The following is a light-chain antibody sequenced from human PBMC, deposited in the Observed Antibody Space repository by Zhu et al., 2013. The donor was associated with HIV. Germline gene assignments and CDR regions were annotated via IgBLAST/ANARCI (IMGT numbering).Light chain of an antibody. J-gene: IGLJ2*01. Sequence: QSALTQPASVSGSPGQSITISCTGTSSDIGKYNYVSWYQQYPGKAPKLIIYDVSNRPSGVSNRFTGSKSGNTASLTISGLQAEDEADYHCSSYTSSSTLVFGGGTKLTVL. CDR2: DVS. V-gene: IGLV2-14*01. CDR1: SSDIGKYNY. CDR3: SSYTSSSTLV.